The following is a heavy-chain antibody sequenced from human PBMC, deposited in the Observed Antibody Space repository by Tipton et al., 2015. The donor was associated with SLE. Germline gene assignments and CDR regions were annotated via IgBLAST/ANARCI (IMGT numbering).Heavy chain of an antibody. D-gene: IGHD3-22*01. CDR2: IYYTMSA. CDR3: ARVPRTFYYDYSGHFDY. CDR1: GGSIKSHY. V-gene: IGHV4-31*03. J-gene: IGHJ4*02. Sequence: TLSLTCSVSGGSIKSHYWTWIRQHPGKGLEWIGYIYYTMSAYYNPSLKSRVIISLDTSKNHFSLKLSSVTAADTAVYYCARVPRTFYYDYSGHFDYWGPGTLVTVSS.